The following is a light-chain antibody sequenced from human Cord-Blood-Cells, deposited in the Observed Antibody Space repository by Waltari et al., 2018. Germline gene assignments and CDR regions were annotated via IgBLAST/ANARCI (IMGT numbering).Light chain of an antibody. V-gene: IGKV1-33*01. CDR3: QQYDNLPFT. Sequence: TQSPSSLLASVGARVTTTCQASQDISNYLNWYQQKPGKPPKLLIYDASNLETGVPSRFSGSGSGTDFTFTISSLQPEDIATYYCQQYDNLPFTFGPGTKVDIK. CDR2: DAS. CDR1: QDISNY. J-gene: IGKJ3*01.